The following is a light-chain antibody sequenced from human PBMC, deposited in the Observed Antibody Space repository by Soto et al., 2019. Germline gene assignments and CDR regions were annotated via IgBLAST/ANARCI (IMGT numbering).Light chain of an antibody. CDR2: KAS. CDR1: QSISSW. CDR3: QQYNSYSLT. V-gene: IGKV1-5*03. J-gene: IGKJ4*01. Sequence: DIQMTKSPSTLSASVGDRVTITCRASQSISSWLAWYQQKPGKAPKHLIYKASSLESGLPSRYSGSRSGTEFTLTISSLQPDDFATHYCQQYNSYSLTFGGGTKVEIK.